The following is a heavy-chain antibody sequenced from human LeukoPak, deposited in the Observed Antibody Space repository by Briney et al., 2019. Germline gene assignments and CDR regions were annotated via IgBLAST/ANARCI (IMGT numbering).Heavy chain of an antibody. Sequence: SETLSLTCAVYGGSFGGYHWSWIRQPPGKGLEWIGEINHSGSTNYNPSLKSRVTISVDTSKNQFSLKLSSVTAADTAVYYCARGSDDYSFDYWGQGTLVTVSS. D-gene: IGHD4-11*01. V-gene: IGHV4-34*01. CDR2: INHSGST. CDR3: ARGSDDYSFDY. CDR1: GGSFGGYH. J-gene: IGHJ4*02.